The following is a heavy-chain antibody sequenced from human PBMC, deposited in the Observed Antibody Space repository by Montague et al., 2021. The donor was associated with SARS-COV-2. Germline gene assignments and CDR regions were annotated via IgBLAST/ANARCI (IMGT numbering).Heavy chain of an antibody. CDR3: ARATAPSYYYDSSGYYEY. V-gene: IGHV3-21*01. J-gene: IGHJ4*02. Sequence: SLRLSCAASGFTFSSYSVNWVRQAPGKGLEWVSSISSSSSYIYYADSVKGRFTISRDNAKNSLYLQMNSLRAEDTAVYYCARATAPSYYYDSSGYYEYWGQGTLVTVSS. D-gene: IGHD3-22*01. CDR2: ISSSSSYI. CDR1: GFTFSSYS.